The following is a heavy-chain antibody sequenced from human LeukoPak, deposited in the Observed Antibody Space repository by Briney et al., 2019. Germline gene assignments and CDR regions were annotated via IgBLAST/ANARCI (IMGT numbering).Heavy chain of an antibody. CDR1: GYTFTSYA. CDR3: ARGGPTWLQWRGSFDY. J-gene: IGHJ4*02. Sequence: ASVKVSCKASGYTFTSYAMNWVRQAPGQGLEWMGWINTNTGNPTYAQGFTGRFVFSLDTSVSTAYLQISSLKAGDTAGYYCARGGPTWLQWRGSFDYWGQGTLVTVSS. V-gene: IGHV7-4-1*02. CDR2: INTNTGNP. D-gene: IGHD5-24*01.